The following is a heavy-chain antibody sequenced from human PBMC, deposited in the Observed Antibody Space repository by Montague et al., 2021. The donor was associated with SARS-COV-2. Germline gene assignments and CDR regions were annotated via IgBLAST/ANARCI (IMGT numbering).Heavy chain of an antibody. V-gene: IGHV4-39*01. Sequence: SETLSLTCTGSGGGISSRDDCGGGSRQPPGKERKWIGGSYYAGRTYYKPSLKSRVTMSVNTSENQFSLKLTSVTVADTALYYCARHGGVNEFDPWGQGTLVSVSS. CDR3: ARHGGVNEFDP. CDR2: SYYAGRT. D-gene: IGHD3-3*01. J-gene: IGHJ5*02. CDR1: GGGISSRDDC.